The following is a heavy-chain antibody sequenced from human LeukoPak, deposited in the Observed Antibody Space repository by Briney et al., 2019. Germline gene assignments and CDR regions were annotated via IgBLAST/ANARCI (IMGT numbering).Heavy chain of an antibody. V-gene: IGHV4-38-2*02. CDR1: GYSISSGYY. J-gene: IGHJ6*03. Sequence: SETLSLTCTVSGYSISSGYYWGWIRQPPGKGLEWIGSIYHSGSTYYNPSLKSRVTISVDTSKNQFSLKLSSVTAADTAVYYCAREGTVTPQYYYYYYMDVWGKGTTVTVSS. CDR2: IYHSGST. CDR3: AREGTVTPQYYYYYYMDV. D-gene: IGHD4-17*01.